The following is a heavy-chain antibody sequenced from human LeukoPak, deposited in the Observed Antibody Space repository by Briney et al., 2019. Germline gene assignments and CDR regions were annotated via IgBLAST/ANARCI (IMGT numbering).Heavy chain of an antibody. CDR2: LYYSGST. D-gene: IGHD5-18*01. Sequence: SETLSLTCTVSGGSISSYYWSWIQQPPGKGLEWIGFLYYSGSTNYNPSLKSRVTISADTSKNQLSLKLSSVTAADTAVYYCARDLLRYGFDSWGQGTLVTVSS. CDR3: ARDLLRYGFDS. J-gene: IGHJ4*02. CDR1: GGSISSYY. V-gene: IGHV4-59*01.